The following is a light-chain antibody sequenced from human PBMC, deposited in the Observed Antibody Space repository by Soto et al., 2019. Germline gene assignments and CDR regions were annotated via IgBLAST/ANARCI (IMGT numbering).Light chain of an antibody. Sequence: QSGGTKPRSVSVSPGHSVTISCIGTSSDVGGYNYVSWYQQHPGKAPKLMIYDVSKRPSAVPDRFPGSRSGNTASPPISGLQAEDEADYYRCSYAGSYTPRVFGTGTKVNVL. J-gene: IGLJ1*01. CDR1: SSDVGGYNY. CDR2: DVS. CDR3: CSYAGSYTPRV. V-gene: IGLV2-11*02.